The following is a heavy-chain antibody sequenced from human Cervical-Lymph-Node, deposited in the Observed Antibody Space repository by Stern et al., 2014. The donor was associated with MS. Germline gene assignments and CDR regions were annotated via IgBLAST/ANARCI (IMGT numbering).Heavy chain of an antibody. Sequence: QVQLVQSGSELKEPGASVRISCKTSGYTFTTYAMNWVRQAPGQGLEWMGWTNTNTGIPTYAQDFTGRFVFSLDTSVSTAYLQIRGLRPEDAAAYFCARGAIGARPRVYGFDIWGQGTTISVST. D-gene: IGHD6-6*01. CDR2: TNTNTGIP. CDR1: GYTFTTYA. J-gene: IGHJ3*02. CDR3: ARGAIGARPRVYGFDI. V-gene: IGHV7-4-1*02.